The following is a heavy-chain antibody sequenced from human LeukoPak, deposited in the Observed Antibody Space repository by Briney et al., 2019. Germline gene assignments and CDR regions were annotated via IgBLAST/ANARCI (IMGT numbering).Heavy chain of an antibody. CDR2: IRYNGKDT. J-gene: IGHJ6*03. CDR1: GFIFNSYG. V-gene: IGHV3-30*02. Sequence: PGGSLRLSCTASGFIFNSYGMHWVRQAPAKGLEWMTFIRYNGKDTYYADSVKGRFTIFRDNSKNTLFLQMTSLRSEDTAVYYCAKDVMHYGSGRLFYMDVWGKGTTVTISS. D-gene: IGHD3-10*01. CDR3: AKDVMHYGSGRLFYMDV.